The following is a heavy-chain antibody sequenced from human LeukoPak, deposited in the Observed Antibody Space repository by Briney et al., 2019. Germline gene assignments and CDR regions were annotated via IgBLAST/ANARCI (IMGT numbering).Heavy chain of an antibody. Sequence: SETLSLTCAVYGGSFSGYYWSWIRQPPGKGLEWIGEINHSGSTNYNPSLKSRVTISVDTSKNQFPLKLSSVTAADTAVYYCARAAIVVVTAIYYYYYGMDVWGQGTTVTVSS. CDR1: GGSFSGYY. CDR2: INHSGST. CDR3: ARAAIVVVTAIYYYYYGMDV. V-gene: IGHV4-34*01. J-gene: IGHJ6*02. D-gene: IGHD2-21*02.